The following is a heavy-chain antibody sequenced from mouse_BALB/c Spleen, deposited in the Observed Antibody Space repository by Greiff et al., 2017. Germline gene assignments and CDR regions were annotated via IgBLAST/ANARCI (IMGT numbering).Heavy chain of an antibody. V-gene: IGHV5-6*01. CDR1: GFTFSSYG. Sequence: EVQLVESGGDLVKPGGSLKLSCAASGFTFSSYGMSWVRQTPDKRLEWVATISSGGSYTYYPDSVKGRFTISRDNAKNTLYLQMSSLKSEDTAMYYCARQDPIYYGYDYWGQGTTLTVSS. CDR3: ARQDPIYYGYDY. D-gene: IGHD1-2*01. CDR2: ISSGGSYT. J-gene: IGHJ2*01.